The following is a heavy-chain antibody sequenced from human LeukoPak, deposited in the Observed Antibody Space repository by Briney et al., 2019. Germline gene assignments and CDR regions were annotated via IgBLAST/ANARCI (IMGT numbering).Heavy chain of an antibody. D-gene: IGHD3-22*01. V-gene: IGHV3-30*02. CDR2: IRYDASQK. CDR3: AKGRYYYDSSGYRPPNY. Sequence: GGSLRLSCAASGFRFSTYGMHWVRQAPGKGLEWVGVIRYDASQKYYSDSVKGRFTISRDNSKNTVSLQMDSLRVEDTAVYYCAKGRYYYDSSGYRPPNYWGQGTLVTVSS. CDR1: GFRFSTYG. J-gene: IGHJ4*02.